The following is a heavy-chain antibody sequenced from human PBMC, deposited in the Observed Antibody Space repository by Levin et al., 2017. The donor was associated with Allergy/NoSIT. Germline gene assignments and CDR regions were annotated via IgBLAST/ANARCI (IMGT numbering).Heavy chain of an antibody. D-gene: IGHD3-16*01. CDR1: GYTFTNHH. J-gene: IGHJ6*02. CDR3: ARDQHWAMDV. Sequence: GESLKISCKSSGYTFTNHHMQWVRLAPGQSLEWMGWIDTTNGDTKYSKKFQGRLTITRDTSANTAYMELRSLRFEDTAVYYCARDQHWAMDVWGQGTTVTVFS. CDR2: IDTTNGDT. V-gene: IGHV1-3*04.